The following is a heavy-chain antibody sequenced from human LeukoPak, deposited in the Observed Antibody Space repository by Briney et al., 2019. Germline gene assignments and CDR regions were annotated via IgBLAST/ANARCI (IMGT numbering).Heavy chain of an antibody. CDR3: ARGREIVVVPAASLNDF. J-gene: IGHJ4*02. CDR1: GYSFTNYD. Sequence: GASVKVSCKASGYSFTNYDINWLRQATGQGLGWMGYMNPNTGDTGYAQKFQGRVTMTRDTSISTAYMELTSLGSEDTAVYYCARGREIVVVPAASLNDFWGQGTLVTVSS. D-gene: IGHD2-2*01. V-gene: IGHV1-8*01. CDR2: MNPNTGDT.